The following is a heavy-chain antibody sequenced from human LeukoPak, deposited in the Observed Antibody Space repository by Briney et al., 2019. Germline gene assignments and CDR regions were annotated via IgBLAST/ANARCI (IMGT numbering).Heavy chain of an antibody. CDR3: ARETYCSSTSCYVGDMGIDVDY. Sequence: SVKVSCKASGGTFSSYAISWMRQAPGQGLEWMGGIIPIFGTANYAQKFQGRVTITTDESTSTAYMELRSLRSDDTAVYYCARETYCSSTSCYVGDMGIDVDYWGQGTLVTVSS. CDR1: GGTFSSYA. V-gene: IGHV1-69*05. CDR2: IIPIFGTA. J-gene: IGHJ4*02. D-gene: IGHD2-2*01.